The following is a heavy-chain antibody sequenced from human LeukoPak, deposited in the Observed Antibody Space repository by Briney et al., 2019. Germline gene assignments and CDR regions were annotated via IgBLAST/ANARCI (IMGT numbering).Heavy chain of an antibody. Sequence: SETLSLTCTVSGGSLSSGSYYWSWIRQPAGKGLEWIGRIYTSGSTNYNPSLKSRVTISVDTSKNQFSLKLSSVTAADTAVYYCARGGQQQLATDYWGQGTLVTVSS. CDR2: IYTSGST. D-gene: IGHD6-13*01. CDR1: GGSLSSGSYY. V-gene: IGHV4-61*02. J-gene: IGHJ4*02. CDR3: ARGGQQQLATDY.